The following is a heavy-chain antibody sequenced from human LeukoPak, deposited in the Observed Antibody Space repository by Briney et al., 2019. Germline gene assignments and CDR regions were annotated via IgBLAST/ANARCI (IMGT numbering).Heavy chain of an antibody. CDR3: ARDSVFDI. Sequence: GASVKVSCRASGYTFTGYYVHWVRQAPGQGLEWMGWINPNSGGTNYAQKFQGRVTMTGDTSISTAYMELSRLRSDETAVYYCARDSVFDIWGQGTMVTVSS. CDR1: GYTFTGYY. J-gene: IGHJ3*02. V-gene: IGHV1-2*02. CDR2: INPNSGGT. D-gene: IGHD5/OR15-5a*01.